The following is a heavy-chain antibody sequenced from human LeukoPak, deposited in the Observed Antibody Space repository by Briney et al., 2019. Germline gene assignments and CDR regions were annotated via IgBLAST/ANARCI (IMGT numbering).Heavy chain of an antibody. J-gene: IGHJ4*02. CDR2: IYYSGST. V-gene: IGHV4-59*01. CDR3: AREDDRLHLGYFDY. CDR1: GGSISSYY. Sequence: SETLSLTCTVSGGSISSYYWSWIRQPPGKGLEWIGYIYYSGSTNYNPSLKGRVTISVDTSKNQFSLKLSSVTAADTAVYYCAREDDRLHLGYFDYWGPGTLVTVSS. D-gene: IGHD4-11*01.